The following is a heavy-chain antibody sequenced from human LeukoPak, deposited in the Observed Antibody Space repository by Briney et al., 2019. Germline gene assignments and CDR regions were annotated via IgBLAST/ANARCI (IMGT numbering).Heavy chain of an antibody. Sequence: GRSLRLSCAASGFTFSSYDMHWVRQATGKGLEWVSAIGTAGDTYYPGSVKGRFTISRENAKNSLYLQMDSLRAGDTAVYYCARAQGASAGIDYWGQGTLVTVSS. D-gene: IGHD6-13*01. CDR1: GFTFSSYD. J-gene: IGHJ4*02. CDR3: ARAQGASAGIDY. CDR2: IGTAGDT. V-gene: IGHV3-13*01.